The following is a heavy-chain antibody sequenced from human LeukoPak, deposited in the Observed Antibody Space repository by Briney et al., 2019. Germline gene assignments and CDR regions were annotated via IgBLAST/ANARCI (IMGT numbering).Heavy chain of an antibody. V-gene: IGHV1-2*02. Sequence: ASVKVSCKASGYTFSGNYMHWVRQAPGQALEWMGWINTNTGDTNYAQKFQGRVTMTRDTSISTSYMELSRLRSDDTAVYFCARDRAYYYYGMDVWGQGTTVTVSS. CDR3: ARDRAYYYYGMDV. J-gene: IGHJ6*02. CDR2: INTNTGDT. CDR1: GYTFSGNY.